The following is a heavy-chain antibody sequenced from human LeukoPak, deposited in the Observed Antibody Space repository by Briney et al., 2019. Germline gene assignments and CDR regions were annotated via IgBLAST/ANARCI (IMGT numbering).Heavy chain of an antibody. V-gene: IGHV4-59*12. J-gene: IGHJ6*02. Sequence: SETLSLTCTVSGGSISSYYWSWIRQPPGKGLEWIGYIYYSGSTNYNPSLKSRVTISVDTSKNQFSLKLSSVTAADTAVYYCARDLPTRGWSLKHYYYYGMDVWGQGTTVTVSS. CDR2: IYYSGST. CDR3: ARDLPTRGWSLKHYYYYGMDV. CDR1: GGSISSYY. D-gene: IGHD6-19*01.